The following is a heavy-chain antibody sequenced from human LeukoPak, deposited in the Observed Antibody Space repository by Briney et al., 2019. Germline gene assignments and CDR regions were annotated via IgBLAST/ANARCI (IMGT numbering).Heavy chain of an antibody. CDR1: GGSISSSSYY. CDR3: ARLDLDHQVRN. D-gene: IGHD2-2*01. V-gene: IGHV4-39*01. CDR2: IYYSGST. J-gene: IGHJ4*02. Sequence: SETLSLTCTVPGGSISSSSYYWGWIRQPPGKGLEWIGSIYYSGSTYYNPSLKSRVTISVDTSKNQFSLKLSSVTAADTAVYYCARLDLDHQVRNWGQGTLVTVSS.